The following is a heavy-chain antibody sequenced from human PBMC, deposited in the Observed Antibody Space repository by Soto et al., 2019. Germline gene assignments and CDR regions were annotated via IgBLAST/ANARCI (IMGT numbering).Heavy chain of an antibody. CDR3: ARGQSFEFHNGFDP. D-gene: IGHD3-10*01. CDR1: GGSISTYY. V-gene: IGHV4-59*13. J-gene: IGHJ5*02. CDR2: IYYTGNT. Sequence: QVQLQESGPGLVKPSDTLSLTCTVTGGSISTYYWSWIRQPPGKGLEWIGHIYYTGNTNYNPSLKSRVTMSVDTSTNRCSLRLRSVSAADTAVYYCARGQSFEFHNGFDPWGQGTLVTVSS.